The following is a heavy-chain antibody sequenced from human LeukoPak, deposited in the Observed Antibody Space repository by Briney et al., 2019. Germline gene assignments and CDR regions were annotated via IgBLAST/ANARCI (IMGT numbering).Heavy chain of an antibody. D-gene: IGHD6-13*01. Sequence: GGSLRLSCAVSGFTFSSFNMNWVRQAPGKGLEWVSYISSSSSYTNYADSVKGRFTISRDNAKNSLYLQMNSLRAEDTAVYYCARAIAAAGVDAFDIWGQGTMVTVSS. V-gene: IGHV3-21*05. CDR3: ARAIAAAGVDAFDI. J-gene: IGHJ3*02. CDR2: ISSSSSYT. CDR1: GFTFSSFN.